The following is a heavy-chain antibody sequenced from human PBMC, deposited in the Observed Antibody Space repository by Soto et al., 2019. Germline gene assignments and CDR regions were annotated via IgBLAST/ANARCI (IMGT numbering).Heavy chain of an antibody. V-gene: IGHV4-31*03. CDR2: SYYSGST. Sequence: TLSLTCTVSGGSISSGGYYWSLIRQHPGKGLEWIGYSYYSGSTYYNTSLKSRVTISVDTSKNQFSLKLSSVTAADTAVYYCARDLGGYDSYYYYGMDVWGQGTTVTVSS. J-gene: IGHJ6*02. CDR1: GGSISSGGYY. D-gene: IGHD5-12*01. CDR3: ARDLGGYDSYYYYGMDV.